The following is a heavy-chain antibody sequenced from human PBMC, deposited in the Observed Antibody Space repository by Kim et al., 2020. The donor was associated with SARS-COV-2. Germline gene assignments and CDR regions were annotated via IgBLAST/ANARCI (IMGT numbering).Heavy chain of an antibody. D-gene: IGHD6-13*01. J-gene: IGHJ4*02. CDR1: GFTFSSYG. Sequence: GGSLRLSCAASGFTFSSYGMHWVRQAPGKGLEWVAVICYDGSNKYYADSVKGPFTISRDNSKNTLYLQMNSLSAEDTAVYYCAKDGGGGQQLFLDYWGQGTLVTVSS. CDR3: AKDGGGGQQLFLDY. V-gene: IGHV3-33*06. CDR2: ICYDGSNK.